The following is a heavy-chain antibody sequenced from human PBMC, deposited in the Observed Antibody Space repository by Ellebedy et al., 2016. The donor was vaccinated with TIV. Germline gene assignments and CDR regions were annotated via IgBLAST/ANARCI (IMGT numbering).Heavy chain of an antibody. J-gene: IGHJ1*01. CDR1: GGSISSSNW. V-gene: IGHV4-4*02. D-gene: IGHD6-19*01. CDR3: ARESIGLVSRFIQH. Sequence: SETLSLXXAVSGGSISSSNWWSWVRQPPGKGLEWIGEIYHSGSTNYNPSLKSRVTISVDTSKNQFSLKLSSVTAADTAVYYCARESIGLVSRFIQHWGQGTLVTVSS. CDR2: IYHSGST.